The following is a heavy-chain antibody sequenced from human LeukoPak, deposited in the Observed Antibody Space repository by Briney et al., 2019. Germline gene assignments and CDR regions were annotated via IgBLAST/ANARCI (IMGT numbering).Heavy chain of an antibody. CDR1: GFTFGTYA. CDR3: AKGGGRPLDDAFDV. J-gene: IGHJ3*01. V-gene: IGHV3-23*01. CDR2: ILNNGVST. Sequence: GGTLRLSCAASGFTFGTYAMTWVRQAPGMGLEWVSTILNNGVSTYHADSVKGRFTISRDNSRNTLHLQMNSLRAEDTAVYYCAKGGGRPLDDAFDVWGQGTMVTVSS.